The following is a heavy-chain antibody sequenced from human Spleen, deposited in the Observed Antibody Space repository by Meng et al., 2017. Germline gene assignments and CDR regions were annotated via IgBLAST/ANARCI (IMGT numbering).Heavy chain of an antibody. CDR1: GYTFTDYY. CDR2: INPNTGGT. CDR3: ARDRELRGVIFSIDY. V-gene: IGHV1-2*02. Sequence: QVQVVQVGAEVKKPGASVKVSCKASGYTFTDYYFHWVRHAPGQGLEWMGWINPNTGGTRYAQKFQGRVTMTSDTSISTAYMELSRLTSDDMAVYYCARDRELRGVIFSIDYWGQGTLVTVSS. D-gene: IGHD3-10*01. J-gene: IGHJ4*02.